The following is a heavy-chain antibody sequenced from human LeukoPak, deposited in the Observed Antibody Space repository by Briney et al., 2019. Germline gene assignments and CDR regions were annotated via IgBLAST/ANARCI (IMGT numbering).Heavy chain of an antibody. D-gene: IGHD6-19*01. CDR3: ARVHSSGRTHYYYYGMDV. Sequence: GASVKVSCKASGYTFTSYGISWVRQAPGQGLEWMGWISAYNGNTNYAQKLQGSVTMTTDTSTSTAYMELRSLRSDDTAVYYCARVHSSGRTHYYYYGMDVWRQGTTVTVS. V-gene: IGHV1-18*01. CDR2: ISAYNGNT. J-gene: IGHJ6*02. CDR1: GYTFTSYG.